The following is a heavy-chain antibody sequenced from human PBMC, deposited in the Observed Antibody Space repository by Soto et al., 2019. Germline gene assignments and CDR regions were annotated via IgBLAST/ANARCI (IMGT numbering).Heavy chain of an antibody. D-gene: IGHD3-3*01. Sequence: ASETLSLTCTVSGDSISSSSYYWGWIRQPPGKGLEWIGSIYYTGSTYYNPSLKSRVTISVDTSKNQFSLRLSSVTAADTSVYYCASTLSGAMDVWGQGTTVTVS. V-gene: IGHV4-39*01. CDR2: IYYTGST. J-gene: IGHJ6*02. CDR3: ASTLSGAMDV. CDR1: GDSISSSSYY.